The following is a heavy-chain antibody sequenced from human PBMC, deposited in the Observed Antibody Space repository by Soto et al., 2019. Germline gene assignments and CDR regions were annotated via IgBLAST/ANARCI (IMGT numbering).Heavy chain of an antibody. J-gene: IGHJ5*02. CDR2: IYYSGST. Sequence: PSETLSLTCTVSGGSISSGGYYWSWIRQHPGKGLEWIGYIYYSGSTYYNPSLKSRVTISVDTSKNQFSLKLSSVTAADTAVYYCARVFVLMITFGGVHLGRGFDPWGQGTLVTVSS. CDR3: ARVFVLMITFGGVHLGRGFDP. CDR1: GGSISSGGYY. D-gene: IGHD3-16*01. V-gene: IGHV4-31*03.